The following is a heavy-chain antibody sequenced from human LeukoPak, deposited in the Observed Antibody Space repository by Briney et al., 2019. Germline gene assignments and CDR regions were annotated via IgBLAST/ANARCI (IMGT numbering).Heavy chain of an antibody. V-gene: IGHV1-69*13. J-gene: IGHJ5*02. Sequence: SVKVSCKASGYTFTSYGISWVRQAPGQGLEWMGGIIPIFGTANYAQKFQGRVTITADESTSTAYMELSSLRSEDTAVYYCASEVGRYYDSSGYYKYNWFDPWGQGTLVTVSS. CDR2: IIPIFGTA. D-gene: IGHD3-22*01. CDR1: GYTFTSYG. CDR3: ASEVGRYYDSSGYYKYNWFDP.